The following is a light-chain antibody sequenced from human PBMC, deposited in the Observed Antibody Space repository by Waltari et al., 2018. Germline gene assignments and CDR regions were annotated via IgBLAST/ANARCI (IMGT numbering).Light chain of an antibody. Sequence: QSALTQPASVSGSPGQSITISCTGTSSDVGNYKRVSWYQQHPGKAPKLMIYAVSKLPSGVSARFSGSKSGDMASLTISGLQPEDEAEYLCSSYAGSSKGVFGGGTKVTVL. CDR3: SSYAGSSKGV. CDR1: SSDVGNYKR. V-gene: IGLV2-23*02. J-gene: IGLJ2*01. CDR2: AVS.